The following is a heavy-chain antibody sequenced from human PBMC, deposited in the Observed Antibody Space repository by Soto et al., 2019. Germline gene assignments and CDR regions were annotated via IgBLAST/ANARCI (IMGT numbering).Heavy chain of an antibody. CDR2: MNTNNGST. CDR1: GDTFTSNG. J-gene: IGHJ4*02. CDR3: ARDGNGDYGY. D-gene: IGHD4-17*01. V-gene: IGHV1-18*01. Sequence: QVQLVQSGAEVKKPGTSVKVSCEPSGDTFTSNGITWVRQAPGQGLEWMGWMNTNNGSTHYAQNFQGRVTMTTDTATSKAYMELRSLRSDDTAVYYWARDGNGDYGYWGQGTLVTVSS.